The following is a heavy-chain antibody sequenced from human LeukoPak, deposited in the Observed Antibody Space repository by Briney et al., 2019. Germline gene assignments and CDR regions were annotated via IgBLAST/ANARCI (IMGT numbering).Heavy chain of an antibody. D-gene: IGHD6-13*01. CDR1: GGSISSGGYS. CDR2: IYHSGST. CDR3: ARGIADPYSFDS. Sequence: TLSLTCAVSGGSISSGGYSWSWIRQPPGKGLEWIGYIYHSGSTYYNPSLKSRVTISVDRSKNQFSLKLSSVTAADTAVYYCARGIADPYSFDSWGQGTLVTVSS. V-gene: IGHV4-30-2*01. J-gene: IGHJ4*02.